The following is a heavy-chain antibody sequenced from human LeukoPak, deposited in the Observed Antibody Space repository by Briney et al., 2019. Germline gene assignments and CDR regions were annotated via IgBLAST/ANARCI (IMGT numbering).Heavy chain of an antibody. V-gene: IGHV4-34*01. D-gene: IGHD2-2*01. CDR3: ARVRCSSTSCYRWSAIDY. CDR1: GGSFSGYY. J-gene: IGHJ4*02. Sequence: SETLSLTCAVYGGSFSGYYWSWIRQPPGKGLEWIGEINHSGSTNYNPSLKSRVTISVDTSKNQFSLKLSSVTAADTAVYYCARVRCSSTSCYRWSAIDYWGQGTLVTVSS. CDR2: INHSGST.